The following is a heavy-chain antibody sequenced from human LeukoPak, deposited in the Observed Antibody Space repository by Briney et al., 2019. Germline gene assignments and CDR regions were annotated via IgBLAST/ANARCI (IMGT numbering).Heavy chain of an antibody. CDR3: ARDKAHSYGRYFDP. D-gene: IGHD5-18*01. Sequence: SSETLSLTCSVSGGSISTYYWNWIRQIPGKGLEWIGHISYGNTDYNPSLKSRVTISVDTSKNQFSLKLTSVTAADTAVYYCARDKAHSYGRYFDPWGQGALVTVSS. CDR2: ISYGNT. V-gene: IGHV4-59*01. J-gene: IGHJ5*02. CDR1: GGSISTYY.